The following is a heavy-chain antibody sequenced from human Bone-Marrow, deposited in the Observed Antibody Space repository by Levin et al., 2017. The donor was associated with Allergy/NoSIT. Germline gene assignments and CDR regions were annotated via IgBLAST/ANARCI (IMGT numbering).Heavy chain of an antibody. CDR1: GFTFSTSW. J-gene: IGHJ4*02. V-gene: IGHV3-74*01. CDR2: ITSDGSPS. Sequence: GESLKISCAASGFTFSTSWMHWVRQDPGKGLFWVSHITSDGSPSAYADSVKGRFTISRDDAKNTLYLQMNSLRVEDTGLYYCARDVPGLGIDYWGQGTLVTVSS. D-gene: IGHD7-27*01. CDR3: ARDVPGLGIDY.